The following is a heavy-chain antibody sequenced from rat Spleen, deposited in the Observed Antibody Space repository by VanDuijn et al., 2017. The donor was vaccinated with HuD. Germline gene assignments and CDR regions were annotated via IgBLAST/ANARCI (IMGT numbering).Heavy chain of an antibody. J-gene: IGHJ4*01. V-gene: IGHV5-46*01. D-gene: IGHD5-1*01. Sequence: EVQLVESGGGLVQPGRSMKLSCAASGFTFSSFPMAWVRQAPKKGLEWVAYISSGGGGIYYPDSVKGRFTISRDNAKNALYLQMDSLRSEDTATYYCTTDRTGALMDAWGQGASVTVSS. CDR2: ISSGGGGI. CDR1: GFTFSSFP. CDR3: TTDRTGALMDA.